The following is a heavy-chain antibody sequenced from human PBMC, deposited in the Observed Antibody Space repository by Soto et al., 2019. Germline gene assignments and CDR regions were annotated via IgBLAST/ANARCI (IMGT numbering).Heavy chain of an antibody. CDR2: ISAYNGHT. V-gene: IGHV1-18*01. CDR1: GYTFTSYG. Sequence: ASLKVSCMASGYTFTSYGITRVRQAPGQGLEWMGWISAYNGHTNYAQKLQGRVTMTTDTSTSTAYMELRSLRSDDTAVYYCARVTPLSSTSYKNYYYYYYMDVWGKGTTVTVSS. CDR3: ARVTPLSSTSYKNYYYYYYMDV. D-gene: IGHD2-2*01. J-gene: IGHJ6*03.